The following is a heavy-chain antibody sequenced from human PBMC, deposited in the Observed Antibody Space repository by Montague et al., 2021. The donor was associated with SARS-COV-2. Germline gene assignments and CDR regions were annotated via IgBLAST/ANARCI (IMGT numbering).Heavy chain of an antibody. J-gene: IGHJ5*02. CDR3: GRGNSGYEDPTGFDP. V-gene: IGHV4-39*01. D-gene: IGHD5-12*01. Sequence: SETLSLTCTVSGGSISSSSYYWGWIRQPPGKGLEWIGSIYYSGSTYYNPSLKSRVTISVDTSKNQFSLKLSSVTAADTAVYSCGRGNSGYEDPTGFDPWGQGTLVTVSS. CDR1: GGSISSSSYY. CDR2: IYYSGST.